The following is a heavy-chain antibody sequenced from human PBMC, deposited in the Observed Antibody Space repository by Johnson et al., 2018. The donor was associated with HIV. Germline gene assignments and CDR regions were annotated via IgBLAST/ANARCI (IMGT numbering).Heavy chain of an antibody. V-gene: IGHV3-9*01. J-gene: IGHJ3*02. Sequence: QLVESGGGLVQPGGSLRLSCAASGITVSSSYMSWVRQAPGKGLEWVSGISWNSGSIGYADSVKGRFTISRDNAKNSLYLQMNSLRAEDTALYYCAKGWIVGATKGEVDAFDIWGQGTMVTVSS. CDR3: AKGWIVGATKGEVDAFDI. CDR2: ISWNSGSI. CDR1: GITVSSSY. D-gene: IGHD1-26*01.